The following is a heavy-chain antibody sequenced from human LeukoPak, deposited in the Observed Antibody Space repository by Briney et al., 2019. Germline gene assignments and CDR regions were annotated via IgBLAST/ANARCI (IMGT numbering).Heavy chain of an antibody. CDR1: GFTFSSYG. CDR3: VKDNPLDY. V-gene: IGHV3-30*02. D-gene: IGHD1-14*01. J-gene: IGHJ4*02. Sequence: GGSLRLSCAASGFTFSSYGMHWVRQAPGKGLEWVAFIRYDGSNKLYADSMKGRFTISRDNSKNTLYLHINSLRAEDTAVYYCVKDNPLDYWGQGTLVIVSS. CDR2: IRYDGSNK.